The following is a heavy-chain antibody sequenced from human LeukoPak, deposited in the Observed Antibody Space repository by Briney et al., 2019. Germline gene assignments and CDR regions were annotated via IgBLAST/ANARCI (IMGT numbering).Heavy chain of an antibody. V-gene: IGHV1-18*01. CDR3: ARDRYDYGDYDPVFDY. Sequence: ASVKVSCKASGDTFINYGISWVRQVPGQGLEWMGWISAYNGNTNTAQKFQGRVTMTTDTSTSAAYMELRSLKSDDTAVYYCARDRYDYGDYDPVFDYWGQGTLVTVSS. J-gene: IGHJ4*02. CDR1: GDTFINYG. D-gene: IGHD4-17*01. CDR2: ISAYNGNT.